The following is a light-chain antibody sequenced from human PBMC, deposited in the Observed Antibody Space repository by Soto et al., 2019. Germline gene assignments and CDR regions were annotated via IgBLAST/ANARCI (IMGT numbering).Light chain of an antibody. V-gene: IGKV3-20*01. CDR1: QSIGGTS. Sequence: EIVLTQSPGTLSLSPGERATVSCRASQSIGGTSVAWFQQKPGQAPRLLIFGASSRYTGIPDRFSGSGSGTDFTLTINRLETEDFAEYYCQQYGTSPYSFGQGTKLEIK. J-gene: IGKJ2*03. CDR3: QQYGTSPYS. CDR2: GAS.